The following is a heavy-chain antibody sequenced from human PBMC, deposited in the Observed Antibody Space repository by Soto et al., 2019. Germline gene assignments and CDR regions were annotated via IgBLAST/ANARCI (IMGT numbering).Heavy chain of an antibody. CDR2: IYYSGGT. CDR3: ARGYSDYDTNWFDP. Sequence: NPSETLSLTCTVSGGSISSGGYYWSWIRQHPGKGLEWIGYIYYSGGTYYNPSLTSRLTISVDTSKNQFSLKLSSVTAADTAVYFCARGYSDYDTNWFDPWGQGALVTVSS. J-gene: IGHJ5*02. D-gene: IGHD4-17*01. CDR1: GGSISSGGYY. V-gene: IGHV4-31*03.